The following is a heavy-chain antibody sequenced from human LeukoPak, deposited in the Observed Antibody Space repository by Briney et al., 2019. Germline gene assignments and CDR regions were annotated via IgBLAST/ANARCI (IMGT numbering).Heavy chain of an antibody. CDR2: IYNTGAT. V-gene: IGHV3-66*02. Sequence: GGSLRLSCTASGFSVSSNYMSWVRDAPEKGLEWVPVIYNTGATYYADSVKGRFTISRDNSKNTVDLQMNSLRPEDTAVYYCVGSLWGYQFDYWGQGALVTVSS. D-gene: IGHD3-16*01. J-gene: IGHJ4*02. CDR1: GFSVSSNY. CDR3: VGSLWGYQFDY.